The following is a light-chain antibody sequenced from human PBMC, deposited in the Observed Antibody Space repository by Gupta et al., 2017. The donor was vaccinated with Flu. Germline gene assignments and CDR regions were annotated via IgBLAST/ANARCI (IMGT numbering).Light chain of an antibody. CDR2: DAS. CDR1: ESIANY. V-gene: IGKV3-11*01. CDR3: QQHSNWPPIT. J-gene: IGKJ4*01. Sequence: EIVLTQSPVTLSLSPGERATLSCRASESIANYLAWYQQKPGQAPRLIIYDASNRDTGIPARFSGSGCGKDFTLTISTRHQEDFAVYYCQQHSNWPPITFGGGTKVEIK.